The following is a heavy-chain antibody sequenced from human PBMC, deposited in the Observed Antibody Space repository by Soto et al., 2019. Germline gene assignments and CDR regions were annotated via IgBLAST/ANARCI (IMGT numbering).Heavy chain of an antibody. CDR2: IILIFGTA. J-gene: IGHJ6*02. Sequence: QVQLVQSGAEVKKPGSSVKVSCKATGGTFSSYAISWVRQAPGQGLEWMGGIILIFGTADYAQKFHGRVTITADESTSTGYMELSSLRSEDTAVYYCASPMNNYYYSGMDVRGQGTTVTVSS. V-gene: IGHV1-69*12. CDR1: GGTFSSYA. CDR3: ASPMNNYYYSGMDV.